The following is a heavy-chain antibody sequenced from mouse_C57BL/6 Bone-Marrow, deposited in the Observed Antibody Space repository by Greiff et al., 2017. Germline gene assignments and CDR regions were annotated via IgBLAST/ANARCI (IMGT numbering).Heavy chain of an antibody. Sequence: VQLQQPGAELVKPGASVKLSCKASGYTFTSYWMQWVKQRPGQGLEWIGEIDPSDSYTNYNQKFEGKATLTVDTSSSTAYMQLSSLTSEDSAVYYCARPPYYYGSSGFAYWGQGTLVTVSA. J-gene: IGHJ3*01. V-gene: IGHV1-50*01. CDR3: ARPPYYYGSSGFAY. CDR1: GYTFTSYW. D-gene: IGHD1-1*01. CDR2: IDPSDSYT.